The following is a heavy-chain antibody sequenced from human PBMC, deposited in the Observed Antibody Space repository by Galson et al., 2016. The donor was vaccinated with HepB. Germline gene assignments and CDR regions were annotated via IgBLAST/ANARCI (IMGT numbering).Heavy chain of an antibody. D-gene: IGHD3-9*01. V-gene: IGHV3-48*02. CDR3: AIGLLYFDWYQLEGYGMDV. CDR2: LSTSSSTI. CDR1: GFTFSSYS. J-gene: IGHJ6*02. Sequence: SLRLSCAASGFTFSSYSMNWVRQAPGNGLEWVSFLSTSSSTIYYSDSVKGRFTVARANGQNSLYLQMNSLRDEDTAVYYCAIGLLYFDWYQLEGYGMDVWGQGTTVTVSS.